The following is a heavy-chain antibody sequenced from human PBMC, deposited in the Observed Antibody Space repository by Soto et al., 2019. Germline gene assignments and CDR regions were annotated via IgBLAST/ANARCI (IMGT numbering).Heavy chain of an antibody. CDR1: GFMFSAYW. J-gene: IGHJ4*02. Sequence: EVQLVESGGRLVQPGGSLRLSCAASGFMFSAYWMSWVRQDPGKGLEWVATISGGASDKFYVDSVKGRFTISRDDSKNTLYLPMNSLRDEDTAVYYCVREDWHRFDSWGQGTLVTVSS. CDR3: VREDWHRFDS. CDR2: ISGGASDK. V-gene: IGHV3-7*01. D-gene: IGHD2-21*01.